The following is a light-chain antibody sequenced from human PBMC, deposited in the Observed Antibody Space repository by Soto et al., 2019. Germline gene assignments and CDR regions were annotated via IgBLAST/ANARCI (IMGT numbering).Light chain of an antibody. J-gene: IGKJ1*01. CDR3: QRYDGSPRT. V-gene: IGKV3D-20*01. CDR1: QSVSSSY. Sequence: EIVLTQSPTTMCLSLLQRPTLCCGPSQSVSSSYLAWYQQKPGQAPRLLIYDASNRATGIPARFSGSGSGTDFTLTSSSLEPEDFAVYYCQRYDGSPRTFGQGTKVETK. CDR2: DAS.